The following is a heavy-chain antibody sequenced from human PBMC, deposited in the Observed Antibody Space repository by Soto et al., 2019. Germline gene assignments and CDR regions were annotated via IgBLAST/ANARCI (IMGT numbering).Heavy chain of an antibody. CDR3: TRQVPDGSPFDY. CDR1: GFTFSDSA. V-gene: IGHV3-73*01. Sequence: EVQLVESGGGLVQPGGSLKLSCAASGFTFSDSAIHWVRRTSGKGLEWVGRVRSKANGYATTYAASVKGRSTVSRDDSKNTAYLQMNSLKTEDTAVYYCTRQVPDGSPFDYWGQGTLVTVSS. CDR2: VRSKANGYAT. J-gene: IGHJ4*02.